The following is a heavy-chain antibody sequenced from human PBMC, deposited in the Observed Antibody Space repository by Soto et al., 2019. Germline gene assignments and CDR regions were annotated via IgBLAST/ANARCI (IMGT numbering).Heavy chain of an antibody. CDR1: GFTFSSYS. Sequence: GGSLRLSCAASGFTFSSYSMNWVRQAPGKGLEWVSYISSSSSTIYYADSVKGRFTISRDNAKNTLYLQMNSLRAEDTAVYYCARDDMATASGDVFAVWGQGTTVTVSS. D-gene: IGHD5-12*01. J-gene: IGHJ6*02. CDR3: ARDDMATASGDVFAV. CDR2: ISSSSSTI. V-gene: IGHV3-48*01.